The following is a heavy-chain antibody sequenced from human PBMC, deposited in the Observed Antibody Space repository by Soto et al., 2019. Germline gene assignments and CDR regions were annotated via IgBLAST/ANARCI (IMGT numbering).Heavy chain of an antibody. CDR1: GGSVSSRSFY. J-gene: IGHJ6*02. D-gene: IGHD1-1*01. CDR2: INDSYSA. V-gene: IGHV4-61*01. CDR3: VRVPSRPLTADGQGDWIPCDAMDV. Sequence: SETLSLTCTVSGGSVSSRSFYWSWLRPSPWRGLEWIGYINDSYSANYSPSLKSRVTISVDTSENQLALGLRSVTTADTAGYYCVRVPSRPLTADGQGDWIPCDAMDVWGQGXTVTVYS.